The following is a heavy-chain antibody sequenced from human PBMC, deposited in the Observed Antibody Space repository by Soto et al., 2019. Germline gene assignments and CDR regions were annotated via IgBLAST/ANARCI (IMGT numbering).Heavy chain of an antibody. D-gene: IGHD1-26*01. Sequence: GASVKVSCKASGFTLSTSAVQWVRQARGQRPEWMGWIVGGSGNTNYAQNSQERVIITRDMSTSTVYMELSSLRSDDTAVYFCAARRSGLYAMDVWGQGTTVTVSS. CDR3: AARRSGLYAMDV. CDR1: GFTLSTSA. J-gene: IGHJ6*02. CDR2: IVGGSGNT. V-gene: IGHV1-58*01.